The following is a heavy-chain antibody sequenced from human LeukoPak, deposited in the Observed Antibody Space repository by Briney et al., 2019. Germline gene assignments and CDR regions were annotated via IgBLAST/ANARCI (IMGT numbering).Heavy chain of an antibody. J-gene: IGHJ4*02. CDR1: GFTFSSSW. Sequence: GGSLRLSCAASGFTFSSSWMHWVRQAPGKGLVWVSHINSDGSITIYADSVKGRFTISRDNAKNTLSLQMNSLRAEDTAVYYCASSGSYSYWGQGTLVTVSS. CDR2: INSDGSIT. CDR3: ASSGSYSY. V-gene: IGHV3-74*01. D-gene: IGHD3-10*01.